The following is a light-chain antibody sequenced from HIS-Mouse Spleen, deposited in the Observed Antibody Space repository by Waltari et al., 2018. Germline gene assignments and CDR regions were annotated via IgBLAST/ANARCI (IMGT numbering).Light chain of an antibody. V-gene: IGLV3-10*01. CDR1: ALPKKS. CDR2: EDS. Sequence: SYELTPPPSVSVSPGQTARITCPGDALPKKSAYWYQQKSGQAPVLVIYEDSKRTSGIPERFSGSSSGTMATLTISGAQVEDEADYYCYSTDSSGNHRVFGGGTKLTVL. J-gene: IGLJ2*01. CDR3: YSTDSSGNHRV.